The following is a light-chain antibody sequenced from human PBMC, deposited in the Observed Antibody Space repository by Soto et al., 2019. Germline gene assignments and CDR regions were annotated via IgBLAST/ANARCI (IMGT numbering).Light chain of an antibody. Sequence: DIQMTQSPSTLSASVGDRVTITCRASQSISSWLAWYQQKPGKAPKLLIYDASSLESGVPSRFIGSGSGTEFTRTISSLQPDDFANYFCQQYNSYWTFGQGTKVEIK. CDR3: QQYNSYWT. J-gene: IGKJ1*01. V-gene: IGKV1-5*01. CDR2: DAS. CDR1: QSISSW.